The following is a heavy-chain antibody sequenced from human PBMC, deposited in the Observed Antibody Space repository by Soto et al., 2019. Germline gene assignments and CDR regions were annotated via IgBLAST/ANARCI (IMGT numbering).Heavy chain of an antibody. CDR1: GFTFSSYA. V-gene: IGHV3-30-3*01. Sequence: QVQLVESGGGVVQPGRSLRLSCAASGFTFSSYAMHWVRQAPGKGLEWVAVISYDGSNKYYADSVKGRFTISRDNSKNELYRQMNSLRAEDTDVYYCARGDTSMVTVYSGMDVWGQGTTVNVSS. J-gene: IGHJ6*02. CDR2: ISYDGSNK. CDR3: ARGDTSMVTVYSGMDV. D-gene: IGHD5-18*01.